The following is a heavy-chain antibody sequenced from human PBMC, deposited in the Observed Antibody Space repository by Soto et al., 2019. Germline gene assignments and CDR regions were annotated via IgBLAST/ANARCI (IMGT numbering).Heavy chain of an antibody. D-gene: IGHD3-10*01. V-gene: IGHV3-30*18. CDR2: ISYDGNNK. Sequence: QVQLVESGGGVVQPGRSLRLSCEASGFTFSSYGMHWVRQAPGKGLEWVAVISYDGNNKYYADSVKGRFIVSRDNSKNTLYLQMSRLKPEDTVVYYCAKTDRELPLWFTIGDVWGQGTTVTVSS. J-gene: IGHJ6*02. CDR1: GFTFSSYG. CDR3: AKTDRELPLWFTIGDV.